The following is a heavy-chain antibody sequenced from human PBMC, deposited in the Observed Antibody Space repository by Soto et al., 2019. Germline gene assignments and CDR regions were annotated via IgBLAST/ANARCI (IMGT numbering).Heavy chain of an antibody. V-gene: IGHV3-7*03. CDR1: GFTFSGAW. D-gene: IGHD5-12*01. Sequence: GGSLRLSCVASGFTFSGAWMAWVRQTPGRGLEWVGNMKQDGTETYYMDSAKGRFTISRDNAKNSLHLQMNTLRAEDTAVYYCATIEAVAFHIWGQGTMVTVSS. J-gene: IGHJ3*02. CDR2: MKQDGTET. CDR3: ATIEAVAFHI.